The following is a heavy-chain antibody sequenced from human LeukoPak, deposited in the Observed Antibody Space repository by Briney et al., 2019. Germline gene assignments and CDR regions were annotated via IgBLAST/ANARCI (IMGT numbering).Heavy chain of an antibody. CDR2: ISYDGSNK. V-gene: IGHV3-30*07. D-gene: IGHD3-10*01. CDR1: GFTFSSYA. Sequence: GRSLRLSCAASGFTFSSYAMHWVRQAPGKGLEWVAVISYDGSNKYYADSVKGRFTISRDNPKNTLYLQMNSLRAEDTAVYFCAKRGIVIRAVIIVGFHKEAYYFDDWGQGALVTVSS. CDR3: AKRGIVIRAVIIVGFHKEAYYFDD. J-gene: IGHJ4*02.